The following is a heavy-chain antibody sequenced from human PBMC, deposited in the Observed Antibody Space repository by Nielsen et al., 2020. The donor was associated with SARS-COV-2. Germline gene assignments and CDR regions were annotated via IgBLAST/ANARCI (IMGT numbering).Heavy chain of an antibody. CDR2: IYFSGST. CDR3: ARESSGYDHYNYGMDV. CDR1: GGSISSGGYY. Sequence: SETLSLTCTVSGGSISSGGYYWSWIRHHPGKGLVWIGYIYFSGSTCYNPSLKSRVTITVDTSKNQFSLSLRSVTAADTAVYYCARESSGYDHYNYGMDVWGQGTTVTVSS. V-gene: IGHV4-31*03. J-gene: IGHJ6*02. D-gene: IGHD5-12*01.